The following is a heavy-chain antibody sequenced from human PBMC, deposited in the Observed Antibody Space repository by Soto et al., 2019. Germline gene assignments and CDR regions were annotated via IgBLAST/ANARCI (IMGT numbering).Heavy chain of an antibody. V-gene: IGHV3-33*01. D-gene: IGHD6-13*01. CDR3: AGDAGQQLVLGYFDY. Sequence: QVQLVESGGGVVQPGRSLRLSCAASGFTFSSYGMHWVRQAPGKGLEWVAVIWYDGSNKYYADSVKGRFTISRDNSKNTLYLQMNSLRAEDTAVYYCAGDAGQQLVLGYFDYWGQGTLVTVSS. CDR2: IWYDGSNK. CDR1: GFTFSSYG. J-gene: IGHJ4*02.